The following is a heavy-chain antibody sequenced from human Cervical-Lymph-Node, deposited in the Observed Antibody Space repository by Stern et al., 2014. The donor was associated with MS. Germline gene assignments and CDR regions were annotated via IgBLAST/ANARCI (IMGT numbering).Heavy chain of an antibody. Sequence: VQLVESGGGLVQPGGSLRLSCAASGFTFSSYAMSWVRQAPGKGLEWVSAIRGSGGSTYYADSVKGRFTISRDNSKNTLYLQMNSLRAEDTAVYYCAKDAVREGVYSSSWYYFDYWGQGTLVTVSS. D-gene: IGHD6-13*01. V-gene: IGHV3-23*04. CDR3: AKDAVREGVYSSSWYYFDY. J-gene: IGHJ4*02. CDR1: GFTFSSYA. CDR2: IRGSGGST.